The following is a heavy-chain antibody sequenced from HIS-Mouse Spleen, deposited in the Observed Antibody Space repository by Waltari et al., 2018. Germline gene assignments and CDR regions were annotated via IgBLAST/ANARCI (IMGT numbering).Heavy chain of an antibody. V-gene: IGHV4-39*07. J-gene: IGHJ4*02. D-gene: IGHD2-15*01. CDR2: IYYSGRT. Sequence: QLQLQESGPGLVKPSETLSLTCTVAGGSISIRRYYWCWARQPRGKGLEWIGSIYYSGRTYYNPSLKSRVTLSVATSTNQFSLKLSSVTAADTAVYYCARDLVSAVDYWGQGTLVTVSS. CDR1: GGSISIRRYY. CDR3: ARDLVSAVDY.